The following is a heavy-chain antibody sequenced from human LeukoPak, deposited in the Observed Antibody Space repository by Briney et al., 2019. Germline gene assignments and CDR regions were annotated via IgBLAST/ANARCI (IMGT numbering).Heavy chain of an antibody. Sequence: SETLSLTCTVSGDSINSSAYYWGWIRQPPGKGLEWIGSIYYTGSTYYNPSLTSRVTISVDTSKIHFSLKLSSVTAADTAVYYCARLITIFGVVTPPDYFDYWGQGILVTVSS. CDR2: IYYTGST. CDR3: ARLITIFGVVTPPDYFDY. J-gene: IGHJ4*02. CDR1: GDSINSSAYY. V-gene: IGHV4-39*02. D-gene: IGHD3-3*01.